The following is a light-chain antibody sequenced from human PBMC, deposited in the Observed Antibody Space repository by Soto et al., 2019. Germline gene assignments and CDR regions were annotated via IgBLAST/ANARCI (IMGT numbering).Light chain of an antibody. Sequence: EIVLTQSPGTLSLSPGERATLSCRASQSVTSGYLGWYQQRPGQAPRLLIYGASNRATGVSDRFSGSGSGTHFTLTISSLEPEDFAVYYCQQYATSPPMYTFGQGTKVEIK. J-gene: IGKJ2*01. CDR3: QQYATSPPMYT. CDR2: GAS. V-gene: IGKV3-20*01. CDR1: QSVTSGY.